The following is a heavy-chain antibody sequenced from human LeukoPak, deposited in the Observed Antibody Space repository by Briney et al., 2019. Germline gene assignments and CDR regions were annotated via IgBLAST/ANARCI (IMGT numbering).Heavy chain of an antibody. CDR2: ISWNSGSI. V-gene: IGHV3-9*01. CDR1: GFTFDDYA. D-gene: IGHD3-22*01. CDR3: ARAPEVPTGYYFSDY. Sequence: PGRSLRLSCAASGFTFDDYAMHWVRQAPGKGLEWVSGISWNSGSIGYADSVKGRFTISRDNAKNSLYLQMNSLRAEDTAVYYCARAPEVPTGYYFSDYWGQGTLVTVSS. J-gene: IGHJ4*02.